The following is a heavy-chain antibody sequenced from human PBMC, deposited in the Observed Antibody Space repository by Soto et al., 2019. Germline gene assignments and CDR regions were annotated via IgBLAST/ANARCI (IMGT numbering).Heavy chain of an antibody. J-gene: IGHJ6*02. V-gene: IGHV2-70*01. D-gene: IGHD6-13*01. CDR2: IDWDDDK. CDR3: ARVYYSSSWLRASYYYYGMDF. CDR1: GFSPSTSGMS. Sequence: SGPTLVNHTQTLTLTCTFSGFSPSTSGMSVSWIRQPPGKALEWLALIDWDDDKYYSTSLKTRLTISKDTSKNQVGRTMTNMDPVDTATYYCARVYYSSSWLRASYYYYGMDFWGQGITVTGSS.